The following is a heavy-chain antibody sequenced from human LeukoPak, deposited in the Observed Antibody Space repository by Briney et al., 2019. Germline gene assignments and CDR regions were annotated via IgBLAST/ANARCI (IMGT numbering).Heavy chain of an antibody. D-gene: IGHD1-26*01. J-gene: IGHJ5*02. Sequence: ASVTVSCKASGYTFTSYYMHWVRQAPGQGLEWMGLINPTGGSTGYAQKFQGRVTMTRDTSTSTDYMELSSQRSEDTAIYYCARDNSVGDNAWWFDPWGQGTLVTVSS. CDR3: ARDNSVGDNAWWFDP. CDR2: INPTGGST. CDR1: GYTFTSYY. V-gene: IGHV1-46*01.